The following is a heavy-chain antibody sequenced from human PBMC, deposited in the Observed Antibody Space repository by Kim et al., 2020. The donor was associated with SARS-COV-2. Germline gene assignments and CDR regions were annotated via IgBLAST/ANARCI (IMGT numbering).Heavy chain of an antibody. D-gene: IGHD2-2*02. J-gene: IGHJ4*02. CDR1: GFTFSSYG. CDR3: ARDSLYCSSTSCYRFDY. CDR2: IWYDGSNK. V-gene: IGHV3-33*01. Sequence: GGSLRLSCAASGFTFSSYGMHWVRQAPGKGLEWVAVIWYDGSNKYYADSVKGRFTISRDNSKNTLYLQMNSLRAEDTAVYYCARDSLYCSSTSCYRFDYWGQGTLVTVSS.